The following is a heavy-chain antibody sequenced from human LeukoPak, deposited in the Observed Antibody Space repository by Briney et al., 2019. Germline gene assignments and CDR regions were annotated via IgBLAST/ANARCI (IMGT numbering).Heavy chain of an antibody. J-gene: IGHJ3*02. V-gene: IGHV3-74*01. CDR2: INTDGSST. Sequence: GGSLRLSCAASGFTFSSYWMHWVRQAPGKGLVWVSRINTDGSSTSYADSVKGRFTISRDNAKNTLYLQMNSLRAEDTAVYYCAKDARDSSSWGAFDIWGQGTMVTVSS. D-gene: IGHD6-13*01. CDR1: GFTFSSYW. CDR3: AKDARDSSSWGAFDI.